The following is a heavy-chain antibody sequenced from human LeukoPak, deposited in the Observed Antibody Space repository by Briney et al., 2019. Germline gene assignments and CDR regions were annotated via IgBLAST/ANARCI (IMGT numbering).Heavy chain of an antibody. J-gene: IGHJ3*02. CDR1: GFTFSSYA. D-gene: IGHD2-2*01. CDR2: ISGSGGST. V-gene: IGHV3-23*01. CDR3: ARADQGLLFGAFDI. Sequence: GGSLRLSCAASGFTFSSYAMSWVRQAPGEGLEWVSAISGSGGSTYYADSVKGRFTISRDNSKNTLYLQMNSLRAEDTAVYYCARADQGLLFGAFDIWGQGTMVTVSS.